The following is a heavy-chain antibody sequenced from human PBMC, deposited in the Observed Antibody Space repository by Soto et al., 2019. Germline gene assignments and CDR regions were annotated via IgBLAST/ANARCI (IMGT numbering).Heavy chain of an antibody. D-gene: IGHD2-8*01. CDR1: GFTFSSYA. Sequence: GGSLRLSCAASGFTFSSYAMSWVRQAPGKGLEWVSAISGSGGSTYYADSVKGRFTISRDNSKNTLYLQMNSLRAEDTAVYYCAIAGYCTNGVCHPRXYWSQGTLVTVSS. CDR2: ISGSGGST. V-gene: IGHV3-23*01. J-gene: IGHJ4*02. CDR3: AIAGYCTNGVCHPRXY.